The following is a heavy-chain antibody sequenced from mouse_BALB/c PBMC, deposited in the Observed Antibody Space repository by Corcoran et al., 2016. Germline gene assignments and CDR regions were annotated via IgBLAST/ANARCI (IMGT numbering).Heavy chain of an antibody. CDR1: GYSFTSYY. Sequence: EIQLQQSGPELMKPGASVKISCKASGYSFTSYYMHWVKQSHGKSIEWIGYIDPFNGGTSYNQKFKGKATLTVDKSSSTAYMHVSSLTSDDSAVYYCARSDYGSSSDYWGQGITLTVSS. V-gene: IGHV1S135*01. J-gene: IGHJ2*01. CDR2: IDPFNGGT. D-gene: IGHD1-1*01. CDR3: ARSDYGSSSDY.